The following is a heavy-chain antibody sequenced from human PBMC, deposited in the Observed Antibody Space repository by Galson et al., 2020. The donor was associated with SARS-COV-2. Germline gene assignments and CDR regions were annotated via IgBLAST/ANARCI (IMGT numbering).Heavy chain of an antibody. V-gene: IGHV3-33*01. CDR3: ATNRYYYDSSGYYNLDY. J-gene: IGHJ4*02. CDR1: GFTFSSYG. D-gene: IGHD3-22*01. CDR2: QWYDGSNT. Sequence: TGGSLRLSCAASGFTFSSYGMHWVRQAPGKGLEWEAVQWYDGSNTYYADSVKGRLTISRDNSKNTLYLQMNSLRAEDTAVYYCATNRYYYDSSGYYNLDYWGQGTLVTVSS.